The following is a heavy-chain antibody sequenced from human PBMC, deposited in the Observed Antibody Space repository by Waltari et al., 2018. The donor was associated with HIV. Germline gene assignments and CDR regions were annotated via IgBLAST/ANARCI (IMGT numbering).Heavy chain of an antibody. CDR3: ATGGGTTSIQLYDLDV. J-gene: IGHJ6*02. CDR2: FDPEDDET. D-gene: IGHD1-26*01. CDR1: GYPLTELS. V-gene: IGHV1-24*01. Sequence: QVQLIQSGAEVKKPGASVTVSCKVFGYPLTELSMHWVRQAPGKGLEWMGGFDPEDDETIYAQKFQGRVTMTEDTSTDSAYMELSSLTSEDTAVYYCATGGGTTSIQLYDLDVWGQGTTVTVSS.